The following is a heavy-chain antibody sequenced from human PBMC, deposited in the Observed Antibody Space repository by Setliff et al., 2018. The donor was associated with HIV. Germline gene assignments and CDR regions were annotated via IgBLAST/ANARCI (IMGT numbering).Heavy chain of an antibody. CDR1: GGSISTYY. J-gene: IGHJ5*01. V-gene: IGHV4-59*04. CDR2: IYYHGST. Sequence: SETLSLTCTVSGGSISTYYWSWIRQPPGKGLEWIGTIYYHGSTYYNPSLKSRVTISVDTSKNQFSLQLNSVTPDDTAVYYCARSGITLDRGLMSGWFDSWGLGTLVTVSS. D-gene: IGHD3-10*01. CDR3: ARSGITLDRGLMSGWFDS.